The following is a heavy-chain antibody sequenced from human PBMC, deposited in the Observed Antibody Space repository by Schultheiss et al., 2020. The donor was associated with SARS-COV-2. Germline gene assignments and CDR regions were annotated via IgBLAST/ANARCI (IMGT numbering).Heavy chain of an antibody. CDR3: ASANYDILTGYYYYGMDV. V-gene: IGHV1-2*06. Sequence: ASVKVSCKASGYTFTGYYMHWVRQAPGQGLEWMGRINPNSGGTNYAQKFQGRVTMTRDTSISTAYMELSRLRSDDTAVYYCASANYDILTGYYYYGMDVWGQGTTVTVSS. CDR2: INPNSGGT. J-gene: IGHJ6*02. D-gene: IGHD3-9*01. CDR1: GYTFTGYY.